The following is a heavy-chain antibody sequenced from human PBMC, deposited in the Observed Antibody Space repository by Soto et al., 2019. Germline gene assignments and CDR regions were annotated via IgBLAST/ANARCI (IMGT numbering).Heavy chain of an antibody. CDR1: GGSFSGYY. CDR2: INHSGST. CDR3: ARSTHRAYSSGWFREGYYYYYYMDV. J-gene: IGHJ6*03. V-gene: IGHV4-34*01. Sequence: PSETLSLTCAVYGGSFSGYYWSWIRQPPGKGLEWIGEINHSGSTSYNPSLKSRVTISVDTSKNQFSLKLSSATAADTAVYYCARSTHRAYSSGWFREGYYYYYYMDVWGKGTTVTVSS. D-gene: IGHD6-19*01.